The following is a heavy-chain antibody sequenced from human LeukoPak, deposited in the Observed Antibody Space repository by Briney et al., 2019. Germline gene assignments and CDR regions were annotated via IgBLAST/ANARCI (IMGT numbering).Heavy chain of an antibody. CDR1: GGSISSYY. CDR3: ASYSSSPPGLDY. V-gene: IGHV4-59*01. CDR2: IYYSGGT. D-gene: IGHD6-6*01. J-gene: IGHJ4*02. Sequence: PSETLSLTCTVSGGSISSYYWSWIRQPPGKGLEWIGYIYYSGGTNYNPSLKSRVTISVDTSKNQFSLKLSAVTAADTAVYYCASYSSSPPGLDYWGQGTLVTVSS.